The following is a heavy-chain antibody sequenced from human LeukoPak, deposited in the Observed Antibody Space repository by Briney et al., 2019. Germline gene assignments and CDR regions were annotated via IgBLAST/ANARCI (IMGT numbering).Heavy chain of an antibody. CDR3: ARDLMGAYNWFDP. Sequence: ASVKVSCKAFGPTFTSYYFHWVRQAPGQGLEWMGVINPSGGSTSYAQKFQGRVTMTRDMSTSTVYMELSSLRSEDTAVYYCARDLMGAYNWFDPWGQGTLVTVSS. CDR2: INPSGGST. CDR1: GPTFTSYY. D-gene: IGHD1-26*01. V-gene: IGHV1-46*01. J-gene: IGHJ5*02.